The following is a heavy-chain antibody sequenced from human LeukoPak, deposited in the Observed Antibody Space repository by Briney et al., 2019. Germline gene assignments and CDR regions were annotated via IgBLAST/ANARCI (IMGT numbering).Heavy chain of an antibody. V-gene: IGHV4-39*01. CDR3: ARHVFGGGWGYYFDH. D-gene: IGHD6-19*01. CDR1: GGSISSNNYS. Sequence: PSETLSLTCTVSGGSISSNNYSWGWIRQPPGKGLEWIGTFFYSGTIYYNPSLNSRVTISVDTSKNQFSLKLISVTAADTAVYYCARHVFGGGWGYYFDHWGRGTLVTVSS. CDR2: FFYSGTI. J-gene: IGHJ4*02.